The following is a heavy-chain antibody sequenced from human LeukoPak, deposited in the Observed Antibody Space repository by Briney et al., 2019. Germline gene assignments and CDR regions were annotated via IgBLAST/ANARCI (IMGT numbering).Heavy chain of an antibody. D-gene: IGHD5-24*01. CDR3: VRGGGRDGYFY. V-gene: IGHV3-7*01. CDR2: IRQDGSEK. CDR1: GFTLSNYW. Sequence: GGSLRLSCAASGFTLSNYWMSWVRQAPGEGLECVAHIRQDGSEKYYVDSVKGRFTVSRDNTKNSLFLQMNSLRAEDTAVYYCVRGGGRDGYFYWGQGTTVTVSS. J-gene: IGHJ6*02.